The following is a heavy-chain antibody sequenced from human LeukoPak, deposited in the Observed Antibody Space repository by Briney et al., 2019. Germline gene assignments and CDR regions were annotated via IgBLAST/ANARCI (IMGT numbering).Heavy chain of an antibody. J-gene: IGHJ4*02. CDR3: ATGGGSGRYGFPFDC. V-gene: IGHV3-7*01. CDR2: RKQDGREK. CDR1: GFVFSNSW. Sequence: GGSLRLSCTASGFVFSNSWMSWVRQAPGKGLEWVADRKQDGREKYYVDSVKGRFTVSRDNAKNSLYLQMNSLRAEDTAVYYCATGGGSGRYGFPFDCWGQGTLVTVSS. D-gene: IGHD6-19*01.